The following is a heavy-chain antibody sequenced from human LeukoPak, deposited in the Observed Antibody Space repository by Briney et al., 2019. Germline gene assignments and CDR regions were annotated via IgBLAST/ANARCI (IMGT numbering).Heavy chain of an antibody. CDR1: GGSFSGYY. CDR2: INHSGST. D-gene: IGHD6-19*01. Sequence: SETLSLTCAVCGGSFSGYYWSWIRQPPGKGLEWIGEINHSGSTNYNPSLKSRVTVAVDTSKNQFSLKLSSVTAADTAVYYCARFVVGQWLINYWGQGALVTVSS. V-gene: IGHV4-34*01. CDR3: ARFVVGQWLINY. J-gene: IGHJ4*02.